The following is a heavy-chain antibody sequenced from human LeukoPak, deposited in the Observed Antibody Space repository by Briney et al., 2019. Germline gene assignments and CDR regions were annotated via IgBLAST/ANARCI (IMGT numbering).Heavy chain of an antibody. CDR3: ARHFVRSGSYWADY. CDR1: GYSISSGYY. D-gene: IGHD1-26*01. V-gene: IGHV4-38-2*01. CDR2: IYHSGST. Sequence: SETLSHTCAVSGYSISSGYYWGWIRQPPGKGLEWIGIIYHSGSTYYNPSLKSRVTISVDTSKNQFSLRVTSVTAADTAVYYCARHFVRSGSYWADYWGQGTLVTVSS. J-gene: IGHJ4*02.